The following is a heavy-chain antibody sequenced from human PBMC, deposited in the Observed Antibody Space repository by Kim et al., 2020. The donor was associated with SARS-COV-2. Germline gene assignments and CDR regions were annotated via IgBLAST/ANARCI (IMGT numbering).Heavy chain of an antibody. CDR2: ISYDGSNK. D-gene: IGHD1-1*01. CDR1: GFTFSSYA. Sequence: GGSLRLSCAASGFTFSSYAMHWVRQAPGKGLEWVAVISYDGSNKYYADSVKGRFTISRDNSKNTLYLQMNSLRAEDTAVYYCARERGGGWNPRPLFYGM. V-gene: IGHV3-30*04. J-gene: IGHJ6*01. CDR3: ARERGGGWNPRPLFYGM.